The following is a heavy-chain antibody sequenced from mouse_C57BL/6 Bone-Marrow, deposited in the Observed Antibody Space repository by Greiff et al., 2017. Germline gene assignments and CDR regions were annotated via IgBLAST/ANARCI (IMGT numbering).Heavy chain of an antibody. V-gene: IGHV2-2*01. D-gene: IGHD2-1*01. Sequence: VQLQQSGPGLVQPSQSLSITCPVSGFSLTSYGVHWVRQSPGKGLEWLGVIWSGGSTDYNAAFISRLSISKDNSKSQVFFKMNSLQADDTAIYYCARGPIYYGKRYAMDYWGQGTSVTVSS. CDR3: ARGPIYYGKRYAMDY. CDR1: GFSLTSYG. CDR2: IWSGGST. J-gene: IGHJ4*01.